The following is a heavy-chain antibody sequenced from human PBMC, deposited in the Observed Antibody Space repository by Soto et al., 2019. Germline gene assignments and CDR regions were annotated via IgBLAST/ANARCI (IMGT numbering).Heavy chain of an antibody. D-gene: IGHD5-18*01. CDR1: GGSISSYY. V-gene: IGHV4-59*01. J-gene: IGHJ4*02. CDR2: IYYSGST. Sequence: QVQLQESGPGLVKPSETLSLTCTVSGGSISSYYWSWIRQPPGKGLEWIGYIYYSGSTNYNPSLQSRVTVSVATSKHQFSLKLASVPAADTAVYYCARGRGDTAMAWYYWGQGTLVTVSS. CDR3: ARGRGDTAMAWYY.